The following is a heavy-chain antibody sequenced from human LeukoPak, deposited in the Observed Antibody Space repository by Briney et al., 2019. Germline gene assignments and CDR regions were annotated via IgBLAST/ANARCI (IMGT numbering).Heavy chain of an antibody. CDR2: ISYDGSNK. CDR1: GFTFSSYA. V-gene: IGHV3-30*04. CDR3: ARGTTQIAAAGTSEYYFDY. J-gene: IGHJ4*02. Sequence: GGSLRLSCAASGFTFSSYAMHWVRQAAGKGLEWVAVISYDGSNKYYADSVKGRFTISRDNSKNTLYLQMNSLRAEDTAVYYCARGTTQIAAAGTSEYYFDYWGQGTLVTVSS. D-gene: IGHD6-13*01.